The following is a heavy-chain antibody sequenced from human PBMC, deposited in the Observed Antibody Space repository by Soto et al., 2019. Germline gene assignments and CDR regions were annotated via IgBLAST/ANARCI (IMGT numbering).Heavy chain of an antibody. CDR3: AKTASMTIRDGFDR. CDR2: ISGIGSNP. V-gene: IGHV3-23*01. J-gene: IGHJ4*02. D-gene: IGHD4-17*01. Sequence: EVQVLESGGVLVQPGGSLRLSCAASGFTFSSYAMSWVRQAPGQGLEWVSAISGIGSNPYYADSVKGRFTISRDNSNNTLYLQMNSLRSENTALYYCAKTASMTIRDGFDRWGQGTLVTVSS. CDR1: GFTFSSYA.